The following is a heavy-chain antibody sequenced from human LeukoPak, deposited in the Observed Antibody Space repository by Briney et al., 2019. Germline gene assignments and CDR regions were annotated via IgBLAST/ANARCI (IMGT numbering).Heavy chain of an antibody. CDR3: ARDSSSSNGDY. CDR2: INPSGGST. D-gene: IGHD6-13*01. J-gene: IGHJ4*02. CDR1: GYTFTGNY. V-gene: IGHV1-46*01. Sequence: ASVRVSCKASGYTFTGNYMHWVRQAPGQGLEWMGIINPSGGSTSYAQKFQGRVTMTRDMSTSTVYMELSSLRSEDTAVYYCARDSSSSNGDYWGQGTLVTVSS.